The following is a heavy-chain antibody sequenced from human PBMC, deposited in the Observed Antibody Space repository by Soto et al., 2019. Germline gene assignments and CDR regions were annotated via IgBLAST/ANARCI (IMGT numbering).Heavy chain of an antibody. J-gene: IGHJ5*01. CDR3: ARLIGNSWLDS. D-gene: IGHD2-8*01. CDR2: TYERSKWYN. V-gene: IGHV6-1*01. Sequence: QVQLQQSGPGLVKPSQTLSLTCAISGDSVSTNSATWDWIRQSPSRGLEWLGRTYERSKWYNDYAVSVKGPISSKPDTSNNQLSLQLNSVTPDDTAGYYCARLIGNSWLDSWGQGTLVTVSS. CDR1: GDSVSTNSAT.